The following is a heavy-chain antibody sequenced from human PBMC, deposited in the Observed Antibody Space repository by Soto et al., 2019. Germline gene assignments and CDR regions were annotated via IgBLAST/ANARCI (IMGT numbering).Heavy chain of an antibody. J-gene: IGHJ4*02. CDR1: GFTFSNYG. D-gene: IGHD1-26*01. CDR3: AKKSGVGAPWYFDY. Sequence: EVQLLESGGGLVQPGGSLRLSCAASGFTFSNYGMSWVRQAPGKGLEWVSALPEIGTNTYYADSVKGRFTISRDNSKNTLFLQINNLRAGDTAVYYCAKKSGVGAPWYFDYWGEGTLVTVSS. CDR2: LPEIGTNT. V-gene: IGHV3-23*01.